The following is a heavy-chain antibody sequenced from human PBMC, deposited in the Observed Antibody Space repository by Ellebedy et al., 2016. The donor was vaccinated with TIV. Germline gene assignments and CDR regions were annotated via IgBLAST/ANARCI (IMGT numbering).Heavy chain of an antibody. CDR2: ISSSGSTI. D-gene: IGHD5-18*01. Sequence: GESLKISCAASGFTXRDYYXXWIRXPPGKGXEWVSYISSSGSTIYYADSVKGRFTISRDNAKNSLYLQMNSLRAEDTAVYYCAREGDTARVHGRDVWGQGTTVTVSS. V-gene: IGHV3-11*01. J-gene: IGHJ6*02. CDR1: GFTXRDYY. CDR3: AREGDTARVHGRDV.